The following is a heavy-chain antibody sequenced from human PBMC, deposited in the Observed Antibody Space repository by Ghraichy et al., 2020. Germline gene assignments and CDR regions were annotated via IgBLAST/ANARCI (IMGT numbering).Heavy chain of an antibody. D-gene: IGHD3-3*01. J-gene: IGHJ4*02. CDR1: GFTFSDAW. CDR3: TTDRSIFGVAFDY. CDR2: IKSKTDGGTT. Sequence: GGSLRLSCAASGFTFSDAWMSWVRQAPGKGLEWVGRIKSKTDGGTTDYAAPVKGRFTISRDDSKNTLYLQMNSLKTEDTAVYYCTTDRSIFGVAFDYWGQGTLVTVSS. V-gene: IGHV3-15*01.